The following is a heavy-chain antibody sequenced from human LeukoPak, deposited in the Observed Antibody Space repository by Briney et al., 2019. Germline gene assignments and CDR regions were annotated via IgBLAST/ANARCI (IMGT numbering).Heavy chain of an antibody. CDR1: GFTFSSYW. V-gene: IGHV3-7*01. J-gene: IGHJ4*02. CDR3: ASSGCSGYDGDYFDY. D-gene: IGHD5-12*01. Sequence: GGSLRLSCAASGFTFSSYWMSWVRQAPGKGLEWVANIKQDGSEKYYVDSVKGRFTISRDNAKNSLYLQMNSLRAEDTAVYYCASSGCSGYDGDYFDYWGQGTLVTVSS. CDR2: IKQDGSEK.